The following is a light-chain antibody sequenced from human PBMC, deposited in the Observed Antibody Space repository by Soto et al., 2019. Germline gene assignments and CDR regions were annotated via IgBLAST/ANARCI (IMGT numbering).Light chain of an antibody. CDR1: QSVSSW. V-gene: IGKV1-5*01. Sequence: DIQMTQSPATLSASVGDRVTITCRASQSVSSWLAWYQQKPGKAPKLLIYDASNLESGVPLRFSGSGSGTEFTLHISSLQPDDFSTYYCQQYNHYSWTFGQGTKGEVK. J-gene: IGKJ1*01. CDR2: DAS. CDR3: QQYNHYSWT.